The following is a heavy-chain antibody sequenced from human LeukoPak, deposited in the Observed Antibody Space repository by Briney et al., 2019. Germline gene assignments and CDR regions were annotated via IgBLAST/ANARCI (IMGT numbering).Heavy chain of an antibody. D-gene: IGHD3-22*01. Sequence: PGGSLRLSCAASGFTFSSYSMNWVRQAPGKGLEWVSYISSSSSTIYYADSVKGRFTISRGNAKNSLYLQMNSLRDEDTAVYYCARVFYDSSGYRPCDYWGQGTLVTVSS. CDR2: ISSSSSTI. CDR1: GFTFSSYS. V-gene: IGHV3-48*02. J-gene: IGHJ4*02. CDR3: ARVFYDSSGYRPCDY.